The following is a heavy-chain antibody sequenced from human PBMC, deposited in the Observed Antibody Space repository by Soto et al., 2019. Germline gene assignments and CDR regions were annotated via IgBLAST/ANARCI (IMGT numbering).Heavy chain of an antibody. CDR1: GGSISSSNW. D-gene: IGHD3-3*01. J-gene: IGHJ5*02. CDR3: ARAPPFIPIFGVVQALGRSGPFDP. CDR2: IYHSGST. Sequence: PXATLSLTCAVSGGSISSSNWWSWFRQPPGKGLEWIGEIYHSGSTNYNPSLKSRVTISVDKSKNQFSLKLSSVTAADTAVYYCARAPPFIPIFGVVQALGRSGPFDPWGQGTLVTVSS. V-gene: IGHV4-4*02.